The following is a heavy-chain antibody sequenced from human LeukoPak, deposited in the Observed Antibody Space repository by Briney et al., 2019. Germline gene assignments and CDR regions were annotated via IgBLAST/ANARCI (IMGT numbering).Heavy chain of an antibody. CDR1: GYTFTNYA. CDR2: ISAYNGNT. Sequence: ASVKVSCKASGYTFTNYAISWVRQAPGQGLEWVGWISAYNGNTNYAQKFQGRVTITADESTSTAYMELSSLRSEDTAVYYCAGYYYGSGSPTGWFDPWGQGTLVTVSS. J-gene: IGHJ5*02. D-gene: IGHD3-10*01. CDR3: AGYYYGSGSPTGWFDP. V-gene: IGHV1-18*01.